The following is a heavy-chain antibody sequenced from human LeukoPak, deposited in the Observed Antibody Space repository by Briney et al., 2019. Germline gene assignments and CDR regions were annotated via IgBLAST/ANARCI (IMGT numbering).Heavy chain of an antibody. D-gene: IGHD1-7*01. Sequence: GGSLRLSCAASGFTFTNYAMSWVRQAPGKGLEWVSAVSGSGGSTYYADSVKGRFTISRDNSKNTLYLQMNSLRAEDTAVYYCAKRSRNWNYAFDYWGQGTLVTVSS. CDR1: GFTFTNYA. CDR3: AKRSRNWNYAFDY. CDR2: VSGSGGST. J-gene: IGHJ4*02. V-gene: IGHV3-23*01.